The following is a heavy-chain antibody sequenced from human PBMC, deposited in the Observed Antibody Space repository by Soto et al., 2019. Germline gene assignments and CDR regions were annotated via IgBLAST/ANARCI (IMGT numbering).Heavy chain of an antibody. V-gene: IGHV1-2*04. CDR1: GYTFTGYY. CDR2: INPNSGGT. D-gene: IGHD3-3*01. J-gene: IGHJ5*02. Sequence: ASVKVSCKASGYTFTGYYMHWVRQAPGQGLDWMGWINPNSGGTNYAQKFQGWVTMTRDTSISTAYMELSRLRSDDTAVYYCARGDYDFWSGYYSGWWFDPWGQGTLVTVSS. CDR3: ARGDYDFWSGYYSGWWFDP.